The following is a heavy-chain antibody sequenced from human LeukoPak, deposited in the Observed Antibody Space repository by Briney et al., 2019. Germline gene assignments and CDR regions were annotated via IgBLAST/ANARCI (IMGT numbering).Heavy chain of an antibody. Sequence: ASVKVSCKASGYTFTSYGISWVRQAPGQGLEWMGWISAYNGNTNYAQKLQGRVTMTTVTSTSTAYMELRSLRSDDTAVYYCARALYYYYYMDVWGEGTTVTVSS. J-gene: IGHJ6*03. CDR2: ISAYNGNT. V-gene: IGHV1-18*01. CDR1: GYTFTSYG. CDR3: ARALYYYYYMDV.